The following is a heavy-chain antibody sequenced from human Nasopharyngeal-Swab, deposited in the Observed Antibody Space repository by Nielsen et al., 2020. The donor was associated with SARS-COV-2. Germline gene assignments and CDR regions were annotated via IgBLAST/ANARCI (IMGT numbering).Heavy chain of an antibody. CDR1: GGSISSTSHY. J-gene: IGHJ4*02. CDR2: IYYSGST. V-gene: IGHV4-39*01. Sequence: SETLSLTCTVSGGSISSTSHYWGWIRQPPGKGLEWIGSIYYSGSTYYNPSLKSRVTVSVDTSKNQFSLKLSSVTAADTAVYYCARQLVLRYFDWLFPYYFDYWGQGTLVTVSS. D-gene: IGHD3-9*01. CDR3: ARQLVLRYFDWLFPYYFDY.